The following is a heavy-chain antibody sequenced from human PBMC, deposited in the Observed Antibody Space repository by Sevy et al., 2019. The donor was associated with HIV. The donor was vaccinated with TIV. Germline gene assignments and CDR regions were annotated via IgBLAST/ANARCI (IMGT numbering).Heavy chain of an antibody. CDR3: ARVWAGAGTKWFDP. D-gene: IGHD6-13*01. Sequence: SETLSLTCAVSGGSIRSGGYSWTWIRQPPGKGLEWIGYIYQSGGTYYNSSLKSRVTISVDRSKNQSSLRLSSVTAADTAVYHCARVWAGAGTKWFDPWGQGILVTVSS. J-gene: IGHJ5*02. V-gene: IGHV4-30-2*01. CDR2: IYQSGGT. CDR1: GGSIRSGGYS.